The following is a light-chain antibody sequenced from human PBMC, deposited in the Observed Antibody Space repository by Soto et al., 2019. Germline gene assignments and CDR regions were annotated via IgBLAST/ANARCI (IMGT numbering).Light chain of an antibody. CDR1: QSLSSD. CDR2: GAS. Sequence: IVMTQSPATLSVSPGERATLSCRASQSLSSDLAWYQQKPGQAPRLLIYGASNRATGIPARFSGSGSGTEFTLTITSLQSEDFAVYYRQQYNDWPLFGPGTKVDI. CDR3: QQYNDWPL. V-gene: IGKV3-15*01. J-gene: IGKJ3*01.